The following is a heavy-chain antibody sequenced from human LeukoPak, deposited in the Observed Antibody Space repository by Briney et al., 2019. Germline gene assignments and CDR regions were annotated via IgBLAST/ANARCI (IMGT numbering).Heavy chain of an antibody. J-gene: IGHJ4*02. D-gene: IGHD3-3*01. CDR3: ARQDTIFGVVISVFFDY. Sequence: PSETLSLTRTVSGGSISSSSYYWGWIRQPPGKGLEWIGSIYYSGSTYYNPSLKSRVAISVDTSKNQFSLKLSSVTAADTAVYYCARQDTIFGVVISVFFDYWGQGTLVTVSS. CDR1: GGSISSSSYY. V-gene: IGHV4-39*01. CDR2: IYYSGST.